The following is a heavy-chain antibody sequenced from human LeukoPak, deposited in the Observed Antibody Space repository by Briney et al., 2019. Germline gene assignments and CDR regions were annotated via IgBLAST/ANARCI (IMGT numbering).Heavy chain of an antibody. CDR2: ISSSSSYI. V-gene: IGHV3-21*01. D-gene: IGHD3-10*01. Sequence: PGGSLRLSCAASGFTFSSYSMNWVRQAPGKGLEWVSFISSSSSYIYYADSVKGRFTISRDNAKNSMYLQMNSLRFEDTAVYYCAKVAKYYYGPETYYFFEQWGQGTPVTASS. CDR3: AKVAKYYYGPETYYFFEQ. CDR1: GFTFSSYS. J-gene: IGHJ4*02.